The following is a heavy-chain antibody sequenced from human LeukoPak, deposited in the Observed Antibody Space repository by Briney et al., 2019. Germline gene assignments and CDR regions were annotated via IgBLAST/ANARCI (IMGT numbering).Heavy chain of an antibody. CDR1: GGSFSGYY. J-gene: IGHJ4*02. CDR2: INHSGST. Sequence: SETLSLTCAVYGGSFSGYYWSWIRQPPGKGLEWIGEINHSGSTNYNPSLKSRVTISVDTSKNQFSLKLSSVTAADTAVYYCARAPSDSSGYYQYYFDYWGQGTLVTVSS. CDR3: ARAPSDSSGYYQYYFDY. D-gene: IGHD3-22*01. V-gene: IGHV4-34*01.